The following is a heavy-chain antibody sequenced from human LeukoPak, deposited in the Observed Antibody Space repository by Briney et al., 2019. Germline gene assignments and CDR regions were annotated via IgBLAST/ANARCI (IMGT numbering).Heavy chain of an antibody. Sequence: PSETLSLTCTFSGGSISSYYWNWIRQPAGKGMEWIGRIYASGISNYNPSLKSRVTMSVDTFKNQFSLKLNSVTAADTAVYYCAREFSRITMVRGPLGMDVWGQGTTVTVSS. V-gene: IGHV4-4*07. CDR3: AREFSRITMVRGPLGMDV. CDR1: GGSISSYY. D-gene: IGHD3-10*01. CDR2: IYASGIS. J-gene: IGHJ6*02.